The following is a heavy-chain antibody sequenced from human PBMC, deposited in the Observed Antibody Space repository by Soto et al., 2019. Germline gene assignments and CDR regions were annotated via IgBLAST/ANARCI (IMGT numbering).Heavy chain of an antibody. Sequence: ASVKVSCKASGYTLTSYYMHWVRQAPGQGLEWMGIINPSGGSTSYAQKFQGRVTMTRDTSTSTVYMELSSLRSEDTAVYYCARGVSVVRGVITNFEYWGQGTLVTVSS. V-gene: IGHV1-46*01. CDR1: GYTLTSYY. D-gene: IGHD3-10*01. J-gene: IGHJ4*02. CDR2: INPSGGST. CDR3: ARGVSVVRGVITNFEY.